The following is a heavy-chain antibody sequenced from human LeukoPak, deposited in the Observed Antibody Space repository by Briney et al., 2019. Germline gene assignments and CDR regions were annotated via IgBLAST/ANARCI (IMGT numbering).Heavy chain of an antibody. J-gene: IGHJ4*02. D-gene: IGHD3-3*01. CDR1: GGSISSSSYY. V-gene: IGHV4-39*07. CDR3: ARVKHIRFLEWLFDY. CDR2: IYYSGST. Sequence: PSETLSLTCTVSGGSISSSSYYWGWIRQPPGKGLEWIGSIYYSGSTYYNPSLKSRVTISVDTSKNQFSLKLSSVTAADTAVYYCARVKHIRFLEWLFDYWGQGTLVTVSS.